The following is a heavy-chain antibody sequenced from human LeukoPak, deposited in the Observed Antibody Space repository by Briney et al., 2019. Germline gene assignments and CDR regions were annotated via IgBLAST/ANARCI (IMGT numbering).Heavy chain of an antibody. D-gene: IGHD1-26*01. V-gene: IGHV1-2*04. CDR2: INPNSGGT. CDR3: ARVRGSYHSFDY. J-gene: IGHJ4*02. Sequence: GASVKVSCKASGYTFTGYYMHWVRQAPGQGLGWMGWINPNSGGTNYAQKFQGWVSMTRDTSIGTAYMELSRLRSDDTAVYYCARVRGSYHSFDYWGQGTLVTVSS. CDR1: GYTFTGYY.